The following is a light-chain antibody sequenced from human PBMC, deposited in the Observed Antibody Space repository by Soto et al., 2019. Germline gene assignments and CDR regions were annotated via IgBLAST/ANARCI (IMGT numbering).Light chain of an antibody. CDR3: HQRKSWPRT. V-gene: IGKV3D-15*01. CDR2: GAS. CDR1: QSVNGN. J-gene: IGKJ1*01. Sequence: EIVTTQSPATLSVSPGGRATLACSASQSVNGNLAWYQQKPGQAPRLLIYGASNRTTGIPDRFTGSGSGTDFTLTISSLEPEDFAVYYCHQRKSWPRTFGQGTKVDIK.